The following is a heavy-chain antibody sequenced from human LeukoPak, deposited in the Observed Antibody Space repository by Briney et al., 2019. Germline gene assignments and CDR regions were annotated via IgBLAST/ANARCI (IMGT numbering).Heavy chain of an antibody. CDR1: NASISAHY. CDR3: ARGYSGYDPTYFDY. CDR2: MYYSGST. J-gene: IGHJ4*02. Sequence: SETLSLTCTVSNASISAHYWSWIRQPPGKGLEWIGYMYYSGSTKYNPSLKSRVTISVDTSKNQFSLKLSFVTAADTAVYYCARGYSGYDPTYFDYWGQGTLVTVSS. D-gene: IGHD5-12*01. V-gene: IGHV4-59*11.